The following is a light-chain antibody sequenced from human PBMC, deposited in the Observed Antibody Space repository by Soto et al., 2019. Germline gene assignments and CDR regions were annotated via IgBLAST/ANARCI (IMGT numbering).Light chain of an antibody. V-gene: IGKV3-20*01. CDR1: RSLSSDY. J-gene: IGKJ1*01. CDR3: QQYGDSPRS. Sequence: IVLIQYRDTLSLSPWKRATLSCRASRSLSSDYLAWYQQKPGQAPRLLFYHASRRATGTPDRFSVSGSGTDFTLTISRLEPGDFAVYYCQQYGDSPRSFGQGTKVDIK. CDR2: HAS.